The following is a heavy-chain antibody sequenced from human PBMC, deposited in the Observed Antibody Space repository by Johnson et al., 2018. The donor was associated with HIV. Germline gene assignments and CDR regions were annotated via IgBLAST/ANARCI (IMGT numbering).Heavy chain of an antibody. J-gene: IGHJ3*02. CDR1: GFTFSSSW. D-gene: IGHD3-16*01. Sequence: VQLVESGGGVVQPGRSLRLSCAASGFTFSSSWMHWVCQAPEKGLEWVADIKCDGSEKYYVDSVKGRLPIPRDNSKNTMYLQMNSLRAEDAAVDYCSKALGGYAFDIWGQGTMVTVSS. V-gene: IGHV3-52*01. CDR3: SKALGGYAFDI. CDR2: IKCDGSEK.